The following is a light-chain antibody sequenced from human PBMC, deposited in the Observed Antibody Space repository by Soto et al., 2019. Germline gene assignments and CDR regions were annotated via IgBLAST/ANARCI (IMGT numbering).Light chain of an antibody. V-gene: IGLV1-44*01. J-gene: IGLJ3*02. CDR3: AAWDDSLNAVV. Sequence: QAVVTQPPSASGTPGQRVTFSCSGSSSNIGSYTVNCYQQPPGTAPKLLIHSGNQRPSGVPDRFSGSQSGTSASLAISGLQSEDEADYYCAAWDDSLNAVVFGGGTKLTVL. CDR1: SSNIGSYT. CDR2: SGN.